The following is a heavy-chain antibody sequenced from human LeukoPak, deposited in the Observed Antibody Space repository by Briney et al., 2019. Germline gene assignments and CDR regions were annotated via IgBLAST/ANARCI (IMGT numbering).Heavy chain of an antibody. V-gene: IGHV4-4*07. J-gene: IGHJ6*03. CDR3: ARESSSSWGGYYYYYMDV. Sequence: SETLSLTCTVSGGSISSYYWSWIRQPAGKGLEWIGRIYTSGSTDYNPSLKSRVTMSVDTSKNQFSLKLSSVTAADTAVYYCARESSSSWGGYYYYYMDVWGKGTTVTISS. CDR2: IYTSGST. D-gene: IGHD6-13*01. CDR1: GGSISSYY.